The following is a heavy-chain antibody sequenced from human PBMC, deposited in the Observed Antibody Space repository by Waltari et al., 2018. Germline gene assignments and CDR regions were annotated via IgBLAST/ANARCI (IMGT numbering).Heavy chain of an antibody. CDR3: ARREHDYDYVGGSYRRVIDTFDI. V-gene: IGHV5-51*03. CDR2: IYVGDSET. J-gene: IGHJ3*02. CDR1: GNKFSTYW. D-gene: IGHD3-16*02. Sequence: ELRLVQSGAEVKKPGESLKISCKGSGNKFSTYWIGWVRQRLGKGLEWMGIIYVGDSETRYSPSFRGQVTMSADKSITTAYLQWSSLKASDTAMYYCARREHDYDYVGGSYRRVIDTFDIWGQGTRVTVSS.